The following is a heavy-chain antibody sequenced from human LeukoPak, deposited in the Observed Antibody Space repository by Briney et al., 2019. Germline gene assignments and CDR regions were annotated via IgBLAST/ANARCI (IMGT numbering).Heavy chain of an antibody. J-gene: IGHJ5*02. CDR2: ISGSGGST. CDR3: AKLMVRGLISDNWFDP. CDR1: GFTFSSYA. V-gene: IGHV3-23*01. D-gene: IGHD3-10*01. Sequence: AGGSLRLSCAASGFTFSSYAMSWVRQAPGKGLEWVSGISGSGGSTYYADSVKGRFTISRDNSKNTLYLQMNSLRAEDTAVYYCAKLMVRGLISDNWFDPWGQGTLVTVSS.